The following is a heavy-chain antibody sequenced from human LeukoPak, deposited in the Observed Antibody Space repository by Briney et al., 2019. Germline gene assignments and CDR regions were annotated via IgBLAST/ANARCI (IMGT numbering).Heavy chain of an antibody. V-gene: IGHV3-30*02. CDR2: IRYDGSGA. CDR3: ARDMAGRFDY. J-gene: IGHJ4*02. CDR1: GFTFNNYA. Sequence: GGSLRLSCAASGFTFNNYAMHWVRQAPGKGLDWVAFIRYDGSGAYYADSVKGRFTVSRDSSKNTLYLQMNSPRPEDTAVYYCARDMAGRFDYWGQGTLVTVSS. D-gene: IGHD3-10*01.